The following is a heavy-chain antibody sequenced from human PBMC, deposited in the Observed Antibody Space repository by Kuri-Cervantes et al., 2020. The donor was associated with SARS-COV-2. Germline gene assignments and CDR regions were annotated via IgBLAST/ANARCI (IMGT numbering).Heavy chain of an antibody. D-gene: IGHD3-3*01. CDR1: GFTFSSYS. CDR2: ISGSGGNI. CDR3: AKGGLTVFGVGGGMGV. V-gene: IGHV3-23*01. Sequence: GESLKISCAASGFTFSSYSMNWVRQAPGKGLEWVSAISGSGGNIYYADSVKGRFTISRDNSKNTLYLQMNSLRAEDTAVYYCAKGGLTVFGVGGGMGVWGQGTTVTVSS. J-gene: IGHJ6*02.